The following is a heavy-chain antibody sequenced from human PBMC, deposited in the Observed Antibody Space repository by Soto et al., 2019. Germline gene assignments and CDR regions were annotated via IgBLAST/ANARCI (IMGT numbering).Heavy chain of an antibody. V-gene: IGHV3-20*04. D-gene: IGHD5-12*01. CDR2: IHWNGGST. J-gene: IGHJ3*01. CDR3: ARVPNPFRLKIGYEDAFDF. Sequence: GGLLRLSCAASGFIFDDYYMNWVRQAPGKGLEWVSGIHWNGGSTTYADSVKGRFTINPDTSKNQFSLQLNSVTPEDTAVYYCARVPNPFRLKIGYEDAFDFWGQGTMVTVSS. CDR1: GFIFDDYY.